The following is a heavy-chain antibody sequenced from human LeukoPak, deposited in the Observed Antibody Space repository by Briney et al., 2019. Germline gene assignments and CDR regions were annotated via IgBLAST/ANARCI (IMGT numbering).Heavy chain of an antibody. J-gene: IGHJ3*01. CDR2: INHSGRT. Sequence: PSETLSLTCAVYGASFSGYYWSWLRQPPGKGLEWVGEINHSGRTNYNVSLESRVTMSVETCKNEFTLKMKYVAPADTAVYYCAKLYSSSSRDAFDVWGPGTMVTVSS. D-gene: IGHD6-6*01. CDR3: AKLYSSSSRDAFDV. CDR1: GASFSGYY. V-gene: IGHV4-34*01.